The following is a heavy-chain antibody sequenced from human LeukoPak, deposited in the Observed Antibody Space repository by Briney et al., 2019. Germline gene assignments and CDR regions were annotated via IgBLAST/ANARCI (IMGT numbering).Heavy chain of an antibody. CDR1: GYTFTGYY. CDR2: INPNSGGT. J-gene: IGHJ6*03. CDR3: ARMRPSIAARRPRYYYYYYYMDV. D-gene: IGHD6-6*01. Sequence: GASVKVSCKASGYTFTGYYMHWVRQAPGQGLEWMGWINPNSGGTNYAQKFQGRVTMTRDTSISTAYMELSRLRSDDTAVYYCARMRPSIAARRPRYYYYYYYMDVWGKGTTVTVSS. V-gene: IGHV1-2*02.